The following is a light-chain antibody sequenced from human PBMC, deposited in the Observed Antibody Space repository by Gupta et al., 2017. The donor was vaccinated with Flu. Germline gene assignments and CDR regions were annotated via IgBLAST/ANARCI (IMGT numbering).Light chain of an antibody. CDR3: QERRNWLT. J-gene: IGKJ4*01. Sequence: EIVLTHPPATLSMSPGERATLSCRASQSVSSYLAWYQQKPGQAPRLLIYDASNRATGIPARCSGSGCGTDFTLTISRLEPEVFADYCCQERRNWLTFGGGTKVEIK. V-gene: IGKV3-11*01. CDR1: QSVSSY. CDR2: DAS.